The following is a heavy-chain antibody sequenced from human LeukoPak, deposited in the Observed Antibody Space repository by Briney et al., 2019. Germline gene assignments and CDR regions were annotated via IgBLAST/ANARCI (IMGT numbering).Heavy chain of an antibody. Sequence: PGGSLRLSCEASGFTLNKYWMHWVRPAPGKGLVWVSRITGDGSDIAYADSVKGRFTVSRDDAKNTLFLQMTSLRVEDTAIYYCARNAYTTTSNWLDPWGQGTLVNVSS. V-gene: IGHV3-74*01. CDR3: ARNAYTTTSNWLDP. CDR1: GFTLNKYW. CDR2: ITGDGSDI. D-gene: IGHD5-24*01. J-gene: IGHJ5*02.